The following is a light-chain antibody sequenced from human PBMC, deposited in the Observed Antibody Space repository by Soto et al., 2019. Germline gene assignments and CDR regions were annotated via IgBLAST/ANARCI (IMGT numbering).Light chain of an antibody. V-gene: IGLV1-51*02. Sequence: QSVLTQPPSVSAAPGQKVTISCSGSSANIGRNYVSWYQQLPGTAPKLLIYENNKRPSGIPDRFSGSKSGTSATLGITGPQTGDEADYYCGAWDSSLSNYVFGTGTKVTVL. CDR2: ENN. CDR1: SANIGRNY. CDR3: GAWDSSLSNYV. J-gene: IGLJ1*01.